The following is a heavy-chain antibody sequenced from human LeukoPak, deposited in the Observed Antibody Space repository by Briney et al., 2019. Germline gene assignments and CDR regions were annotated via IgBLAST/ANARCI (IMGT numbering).Heavy chain of an antibody. V-gene: IGHV4-59*08. CDR2: IYYSGST. Sequence: ETLSLTCTVSGGSISSYYWSWIRQPPGKGLEWIGYIYYSGSTNYNPSLKSRVTISVDTSKNQFSLKLSSVTAADTAVYYCARHGSSTVTTGGAFDIWGQGTMVTVSS. CDR1: GGSISSYY. D-gene: IGHD4-17*01. J-gene: IGHJ3*02. CDR3: ARHGSSTVTTGGAFDI.